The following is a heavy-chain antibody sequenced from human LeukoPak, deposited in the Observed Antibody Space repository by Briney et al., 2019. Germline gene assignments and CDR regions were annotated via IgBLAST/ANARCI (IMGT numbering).Heavy chain of an antibody. CDR2: INAYNGDT. V-gene: IGHV1-18*01. J-gene: IGHJ5*02. D-gene: IGHD6-25*01. Sequence: VSVKVSCKASGYTFNTYGISWVRQAPGQGLEWMGWINAYNGDTNFAQKSQGRGTMTTDTSTTTAYMELRSLRSDDTAVYYCATDGSGVWFAPWGQGTLVTVSS. CDR1: GYTFNTYG. CDR3: ATDGSGVWFAP.